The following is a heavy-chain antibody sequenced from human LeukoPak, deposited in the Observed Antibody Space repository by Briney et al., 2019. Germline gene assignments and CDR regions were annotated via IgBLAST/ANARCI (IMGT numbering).Heavy chain of an antibody. J-gene: IGHJ5*02. CDR1: GGSISSGSYY. D-gene: IGHD6-13*01. V-gene: IGHV4-61*02. Sequence: SQTLSLTCTVSGGSISSGSYYWSWIRQPAGKGLEWIGRIYTSGSTNYNPSLKSRVTISVDTSKNQFSLNLSSVTAADTAVYYCARDSSSWFTSWGNWFDPWGQGTLVTVSS. CDR3: ARDSSSWFTSWGNWFDP. CDR2: IYTSGST.